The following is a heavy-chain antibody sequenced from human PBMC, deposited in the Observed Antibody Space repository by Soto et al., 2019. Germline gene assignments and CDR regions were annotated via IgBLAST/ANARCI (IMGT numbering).Heavy chain of an antibody. J-gene: IGHJ4*02. CDR2: ISGSDGST. Sequence: PGGSLRLSCAASGFTFYTYGMSWVRQAPGKGLEWVSVISGSDGSTYYADSVKGRFTISRDNSRNTLYLQMNSLRAEDTAVYYCAKAGPRVKGYYEYWGQGTLVTVSS. V-gene: IGHV3-23*01. CDR1: GFTFYTYG. D-gene: IGHD3-10*01. CDR3: AKAGPRVKGYYEY.